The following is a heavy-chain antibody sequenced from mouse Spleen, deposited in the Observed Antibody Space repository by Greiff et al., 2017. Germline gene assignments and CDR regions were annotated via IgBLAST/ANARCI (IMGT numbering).Heavy chain of an antibody. J-gene: IGHJ2*01. CDR2: INPSTGGT. CDR3: ARSSYGYSRGADY. D-gene: IGHD2-9*01. Sequence: EVQLQQSGPELVKPGASVKISCKASGYSFTGYYMNWVKQSPEKSLEWIGEINPSTGGTTYNQKFKAKATLTVDKSSSTAYMQLKSLTSEDSAVYYCARSSYGYSRGADYWGQGTTLTVSS. V-gene: IGHV1-42*01. CDR1: GYSFTGYY.